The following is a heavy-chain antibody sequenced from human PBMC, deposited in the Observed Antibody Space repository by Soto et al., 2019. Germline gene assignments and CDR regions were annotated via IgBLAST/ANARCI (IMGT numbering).Heavy chain of an antibody. CDR2: IYYSGST. CDR3: ARDHVSRFYYGMDV. J-gene: IGHJ6*02. V-gene: IGHV4-31*03. Sequence: QVQLQESGPGLVKPSQTLSLTCTVSGGSISSGGYYWSWIRQHPGKGLEWIWYIYYSGSTYYNPSLKSRVTISVDTSKNQFSLKLSSVTAADTAVYYCARDHVSRFYYGMDVWGQGTTVTVSS. CDR1: GGSISSGGYY.